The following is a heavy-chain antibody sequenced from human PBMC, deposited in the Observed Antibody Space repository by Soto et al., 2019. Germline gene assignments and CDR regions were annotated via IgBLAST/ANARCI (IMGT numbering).Heavy chain of an antibody. J-gene: IGHJ4*02. CDR3: ARKSSGYYCPLFDY. D-gene: IGHD3-22*01. Sequence: QVQLQESGPGLVKPSQTLSLTCTVSGGSISSGGYYWSWIRQHPGKGLEWIGYIYYSGSTYYNPSLKSRVTISVDTFKNQFSLKLSSVTAADTAVYYCARKSSGYYCPLFDYWGQGTLVTVSS. CDR2: IYYSGST. V-gene: IGHV4-31*03. CDR1: GGSISSGGYY.